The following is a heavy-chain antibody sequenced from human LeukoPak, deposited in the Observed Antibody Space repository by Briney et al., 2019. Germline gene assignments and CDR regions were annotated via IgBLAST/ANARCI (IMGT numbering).Heavy chain of an antibody. J-gene: IGHJ4*02. CDR3: ARSQMATIAAAG. Sequence: PGGSLGLSCAASGFTFSSYWMHWVRQAPGKGLVWVSRINSDGSSTSYADSVKGRFTISRDNAKNTLYLQMNSLRVEDTAVYYCARSQMATIAAAGWGQGTLVTVSS. V-gene: IGHV3-74*01. D-gene: IGHD6-13*01. CDR2: INSDGSST. CDR1: GFTFSSYW.